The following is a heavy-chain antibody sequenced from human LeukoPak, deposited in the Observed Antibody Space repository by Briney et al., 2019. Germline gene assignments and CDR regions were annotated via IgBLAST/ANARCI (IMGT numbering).Heavy chain of an antibody. V-gene: IGHV1-18*01. Sequence: ASVKVSCKASGYTFTSYGISWVRQAPGQGLEWMGWISAYNGNTNYAQKLQGRVTMTTDTSTSTAYMELRSLRSDDTAVYYCARLVNLQQWLATPNWFDPWGQGTLVTASS. D-gene: IGHD6-19*01. J-gene: IGHJ5*02. CDR2: ISAYNGNT. CDR3: ARLVNLQQWLATPNWFDP. CDR1: GYTFTSYG.